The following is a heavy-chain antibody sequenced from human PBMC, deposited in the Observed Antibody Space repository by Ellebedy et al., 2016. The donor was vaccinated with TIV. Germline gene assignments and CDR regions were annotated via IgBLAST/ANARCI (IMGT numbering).Heavy chain of an antibody. J-gene: IGHJ1*01. V-gene: IGHV5-51*01. CDR1: EYSFTNYW. CDR2: IYPADSET. CDR3: VSATRKFFRL. Sequence: PGGSLRLSCQDSEYSFTNYWIGWVRQMSGKGLEWVGIIYPADSETIYSPSFQGQVTISADTSISTAYLQWSSLKASDTAMYYCVSATRKFFRLWGQGTLVTVSS.